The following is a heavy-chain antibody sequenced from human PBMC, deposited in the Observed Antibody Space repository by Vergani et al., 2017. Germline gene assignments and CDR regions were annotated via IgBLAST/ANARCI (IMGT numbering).Heavy chain of an antibody. V-gene: IGHV3-23*01. CDR2: IGGSGGST. CDR3: AKADGDHFDY. CDR1: GFTFSSYA. D-gene: IGHD2-21*02. Sequence: EVQLLESGGGLVQPGGSLRLSCAASGFTFSSYAMSWVRQAPGKGLEWVSDIGGSGGSTYYADSVKGRFTISRDNSKNTLYLQMNRLRAEDTAVYYCAKADGDHFDYWGQGTLVTVSS. J-gene: IGHJ4*02.